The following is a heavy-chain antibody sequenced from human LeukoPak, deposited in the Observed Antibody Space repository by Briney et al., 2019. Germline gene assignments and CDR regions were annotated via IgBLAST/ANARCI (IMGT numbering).Heavy chain of an antibody. Sequence: ASVKVSCKASGGTFSSYAISWVRQAPGQGLEWMGGIIPMFGTANYAQKFQGRVTITADESTSTAYMELSSLRSEDTAVYYCARVGQDIGTPSFDYWGQGTLVTVSS. J-gene: IGHJ4*02. D-gene: IGHD5-12*01. CDR1: GGTFSSYA. CDR2: IIPMFGTA. CDR3: ARVGQDIGTPSFDY. V-gene: IGHV1-69*13.